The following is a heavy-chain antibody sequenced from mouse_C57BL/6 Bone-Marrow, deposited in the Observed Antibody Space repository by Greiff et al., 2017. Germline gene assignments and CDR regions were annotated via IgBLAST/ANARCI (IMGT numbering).Heavy chain of an antibody. CDR3: ARNYSNLLDY. V-gene: IGHV1-42*01. J-gene: IGHJ2*01. D-gene: IGHD2-5*01. CDR2: INPSTGGT. Sequence: EVQLQQSGPELVKPGASVKISCKASGYSFTGYYMNWVKQSPEKSLEWIGEINPSTGGTTYNQKFKAKATLTVDKSSSTAYMQLKSLTSEDSAVYYCARNYSNLLDYWGQGTTLTGSA. CDR1: GYSFTGYY.